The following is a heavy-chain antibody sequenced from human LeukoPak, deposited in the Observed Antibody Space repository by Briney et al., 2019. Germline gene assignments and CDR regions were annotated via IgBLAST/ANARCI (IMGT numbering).Heavy chain of an antibody. Sequence: PGGSLRLSCAASGFTFSSYAMHWVRQGPGKGLEWVAVISYDGGNKYCADSVKGRFTISRDNSKNTVYLQMNSLRAEDTALYYCASGGLSSSWYLHYWGQGTLVTVSS. CDR1: GFTFSSYA. V-gene: IGHV3-30-3*01. CDR2: ISYDGGNK. J-gene: IGHJ4*02. CDR3: ASGGLSSSWYLHY. D-gene: IGHD6-13*01.